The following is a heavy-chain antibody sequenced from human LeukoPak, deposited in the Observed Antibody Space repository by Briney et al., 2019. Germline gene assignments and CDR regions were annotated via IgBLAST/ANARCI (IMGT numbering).Heavy chain of an antibody. J-gene: IGHJ4*02. CDR2: ISAYNGNT. D-gene: IGHD3-9*01. Sequence: ASVKVSCKASGYTFTGYYMHWVRQAPGQGLEWMGWISAYNGNTNYAQTLQGRVTMTTDTSTSTAYMELRSLRSDDKAVYYCARDQAIYYFDYWGQGTLVTVSS. V-gene: IGHV1-18*04. CDR3: ARDQAIYYFDY. CDR1: GYTFTGYY.